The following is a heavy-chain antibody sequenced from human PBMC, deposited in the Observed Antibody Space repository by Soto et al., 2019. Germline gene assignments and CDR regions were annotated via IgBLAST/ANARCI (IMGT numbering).Heavy chain of an antibody. CDR2: IWYDGSNK. CDR1: GFTFSSYG. CDR3: ARKTVVTHDAFDI. V-gene: IGHV3-33*01. Sequence: GGSLRLSCAASGFTFSSYGMHWVRQAPGKGLEWVAVIWYDGSNKYYADSVKGRFTISRDNSKNTLYLQMNSLRAEDTAVYYCARKTVVTHDAFDIWGQGTMVTVSS. J-gene: IGHJ3*02. D-gene: IGHD2-21*02.